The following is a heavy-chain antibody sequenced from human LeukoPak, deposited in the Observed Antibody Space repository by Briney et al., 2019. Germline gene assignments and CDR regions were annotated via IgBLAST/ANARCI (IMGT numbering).Heavy chain of an antibody. CDR2: ISSSSSYI. J-gene: IGHJ4*02. CDR1: GFTFSSYS. CDR3: ARVPSSSWPNCYDY. V-gene: IGHV3-21*01. D-gene: IGHD6-13*01. Sequence: GGSLRLSCAASGFTFSSYSMNWVRQAPGKGLEWVSSISSSSSYIYYADSAKGRFTISRDNAKNSLYLQMNSLRAEDTAVYYRARVPSSSWPNCYDYWGQGTLVTVSS.